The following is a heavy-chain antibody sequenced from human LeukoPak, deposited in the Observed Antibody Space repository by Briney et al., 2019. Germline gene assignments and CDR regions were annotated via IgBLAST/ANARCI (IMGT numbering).Heavy chain of an antibody. J-gene: IGHJ4*02. Sequence: GGSLRLSCAASGFTFSSYSMNWVRQAPGKGLEWVSYISSSSSTIYYADSVKGRFTISRDNAKNSLYLQMNSLRAEDTAVYHCAREDYYYDSSGYGDYWGQGTLVTVSS. V-gene: IGHV3-48*04. CDR3: AREDYYYDSSGYGDY. CDR1: GFTFSSYS. D-gene: IGHD3-22*01. CDR2: ISSSSSTI.